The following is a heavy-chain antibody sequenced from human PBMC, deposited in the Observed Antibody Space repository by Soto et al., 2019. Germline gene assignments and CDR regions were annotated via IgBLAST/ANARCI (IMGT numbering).Heavy chain of an antibody. J-gene: IGHJ5*02. CDR3: ARDRGYNWTYGWFGP. CDR1: GYTFTSYG. Sequence: QVQLVQSGAEVKKPGASVKVSCKASGYTFTSYGISWVRQAPGQGLEWMGRISGYNGNTNYAQKLQGRVTMTTDTTTRTAYMQLRSLRSADTAVYYCARDRGYNWTYGWFGPWGQGTLVTVSS. D-gene: IGHD1-7*01. V-gene: IGHV1-18*01. CDR2: ISGYNGNT.